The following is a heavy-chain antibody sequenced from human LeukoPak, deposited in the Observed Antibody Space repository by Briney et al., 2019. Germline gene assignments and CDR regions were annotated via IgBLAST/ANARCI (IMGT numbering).Heavy chain of an antibody. CDR1: GFTFSSYG. D-gene: IGHD3-10*01. CDR2: ISYDGSNK. Sequence: GGSLRLSCAASGFTFSSYGMHWVRQAPGKGLEWVAVISYDGSNKYYADSVKGRFTISRDNSKNTLYLQMNSMRAKDTAVYYCAKDMVRGVIMGYYYYGLDVWGKGTTVTVSS. J-gene: IGHJ6*04. V-gene: IGHV3-30*18. CDR3: AKDMVRGVIMGYYYYGLDV.